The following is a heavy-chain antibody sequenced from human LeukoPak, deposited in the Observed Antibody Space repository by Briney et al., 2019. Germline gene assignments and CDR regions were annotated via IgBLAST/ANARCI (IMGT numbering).Heavy chain of an antibody. CDR2: IYPGDSDT. D-gene: IGHD3-10*01. J-gene: IGHJ3*02. CDR1: GYSFTSYW. CDR3: ARPWDYSLTMVRGVPDAFDI. Sequence: GESLKISCKGSGYSFTSYWIGWVRQMPGKGLEWMGIIYPGDSDTRYSPSFQGQVTISADKSISTAYLQWSSLKASDTAMYHCARPWDYSLTMVRGVPDAFDIWGQGTMVTVSS. V-gene: IGHV5-51*01.